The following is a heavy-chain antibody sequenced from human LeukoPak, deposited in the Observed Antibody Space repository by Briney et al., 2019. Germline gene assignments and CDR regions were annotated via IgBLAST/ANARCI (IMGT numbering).Heavy chain of an antibody. CDR1: GFTFSSYG. CDR3: ARDLTSGYSSGWYGPNFDY. V-gene: IGHV3-30*02. J-gene: IGHJ4*02. CDR2: IRYDGSNK. D-gene: IGHD6-19*01. Sequence: GGSLRLSCAACGFTFSSYGMHWVRQAPGKGGEGVAFIRYDGSNKYYADSVKVRFTISRDNAKNSLYLQMNSLRAEDTAVYYCARDLTSGYSSGWYGPNFDYWGQGTLVTVSS.